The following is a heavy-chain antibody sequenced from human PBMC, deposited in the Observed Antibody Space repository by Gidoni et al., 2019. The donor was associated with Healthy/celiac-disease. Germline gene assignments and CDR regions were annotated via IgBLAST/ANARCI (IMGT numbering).Heavy chain of an antibody. D-gene: IGHD1-26*01. CDR3: TMGWWELQR. Sequence: QVQLVESGGAVVQPGRSLRLSCAASGFTFSSYGMHWVRQAPGKGLEWVAVIWYDGSNKYYADSVKGRFTISRDNSKNTLYLQMNSLRAEDTAVYYCTMGWWELQRWGQGTLVTVSS. CDR1: GFTFSSYG. J-gene: IGHJ4*02. V-gene: IGHV3-33*08. CDR2: IWYDGSNK.